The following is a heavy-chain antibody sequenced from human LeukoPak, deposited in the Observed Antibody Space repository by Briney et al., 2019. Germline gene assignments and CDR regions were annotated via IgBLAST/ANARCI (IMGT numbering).Heavy chain of an antibody. Sequence: GTSLRLSCATSGFTFSHYGMHCVRQAPGKGLEWVAVIWSDGSNRYYGDPVKGRFTISRDNFQRTVYLQMNSLRAEDTAVYYCAKVPQRGSDYSNSLDNWGQGTLVTVSS. V-gene: IGHV3-33*06. D-gene: IGHD4-11*01. J-gene: IGHJ4*02. CDR1: GFTFSHYG. CDR3: AKVPQRGSDYSNSLDN. CDR2: IWSDGSNR.